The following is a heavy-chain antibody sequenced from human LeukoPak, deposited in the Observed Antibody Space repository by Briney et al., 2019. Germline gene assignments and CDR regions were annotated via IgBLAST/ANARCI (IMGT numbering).Heavy chain of an antibody. V-gene: IGHV3-49*04. Sequence: GRSLRLSCTASGFTFGDYAMSWVRQAPGKGLEWVGFIRSKAYGGTTEYAASVKGRFTISRDDSKSIAYLQMNSLKTEDTAVYYCTRGKVPAARNYYYGMDVWGKGTTVTVSS. J-gene: IGHJ6*04. CDR3: TRGKVPAARNYYYGMDV. D-gene: IGHD2-2*01. CDR1: GFTFGDYA. CDR2: IRSKAYGGTT.